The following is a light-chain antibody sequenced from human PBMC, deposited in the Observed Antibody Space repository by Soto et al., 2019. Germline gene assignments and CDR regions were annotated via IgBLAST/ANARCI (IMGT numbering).Light chain of an antibody. Sequence: QPVLTQPPSASGTPGQRVTVSCSGSSSNIGSNTVNWYQQLPGTAPKLLIYDTNQRPSGVPDRFSGSKSGTSASLAISGLQSEDEADYYCAAWDDGLNGVLFGGGTQLTVL. CDR2: DTN. V-gene: IGLV1-44*01. CDR1: SSNIGSNT. J-gene: IGLJ2*01. CDR3: AAWDDGLNGVL.